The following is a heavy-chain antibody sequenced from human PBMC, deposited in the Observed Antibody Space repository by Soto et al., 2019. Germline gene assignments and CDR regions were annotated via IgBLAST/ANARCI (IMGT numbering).Heavy chain of an antibody. J-gene: IGHJ4*02. CDR1: GYSFTDSY. CDR3: ARGKFYDSTAYYLGY. Sequence: GASVKVSCKASGYSFTDSYMHWVRQAPGQGLEWMGWINPNRGGTNYAQKFQGWVTMTSDTFISTAYMELSRLKSDDTAVYYCARGKFYDSTAYYLGYWGQGTLVTVSS. V-gene: IGHV1-2*04. CDR2: INPNRGGT. D-gene: IGHD3-22*01.